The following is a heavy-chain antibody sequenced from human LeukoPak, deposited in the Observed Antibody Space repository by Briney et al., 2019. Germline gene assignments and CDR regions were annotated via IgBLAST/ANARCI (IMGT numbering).Heavy chain of an antibody. CDR2: IYTSGST. D-gene: IGHD3-22*01. CDR1: VGSISSGSYY. CDR3: ARARYYDSSGYYSNDAFDI. Sequence: SQTLSLTCTVSVGSISSGSYYWSWIRQPAGKGLEWIGRIYTSGSTNYNPSLKSRVTISVDTSKNQFSLKLSSVTAADTAVYYCARARYYDSSGYYSNDAFDIWGQGTMVTVSS. V-gene: IGHV4-61*02. J-gene: IGHJ3*02.